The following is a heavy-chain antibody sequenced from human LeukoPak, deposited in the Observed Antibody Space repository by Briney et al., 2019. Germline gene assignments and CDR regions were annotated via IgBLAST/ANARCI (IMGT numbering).Heavy chain of an antibody. CDR2: INPNSGGT. D-gene: IGHD2-21*02. CDR1: GYTFTGYY. V-gene: IGHV1-2*02. J-gene: IGHJ5*02. CDR3: ARDVRLRNWLDP. Sequence: ASVKVSCKASGYTFTGYYMHWVRQAPGQGLEWMGWINPNSGGTNYAQKSQGRVTLTTDTSTSTGYMELRSLRSDDTAIYFCARDVRLRNWLDPWGQGTLVTVSS.